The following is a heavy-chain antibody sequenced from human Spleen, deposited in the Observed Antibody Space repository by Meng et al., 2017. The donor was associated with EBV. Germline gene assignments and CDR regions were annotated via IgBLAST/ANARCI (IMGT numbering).Heavy chain of an antibody. V-gene: IGHV1-46*01. J-gene: IGHJ5*02. CDR3: ARDPCIISCYNWFDP. D-gene: IGHD2-2*01. Sequence: VQRVQVGVEVNKPGAAVKLSCKASGYIFTNYNVHWVRQAPGQGLEWMGIINPSVGSTSYAQRFQGRVTMTRDTSTSTVSMELSSLRSEDTAVYYCARDPCIISCYNWFDPWGQGTLVTVSS. CDR1: GYIFTNYN. CDR2: INPSVGST.